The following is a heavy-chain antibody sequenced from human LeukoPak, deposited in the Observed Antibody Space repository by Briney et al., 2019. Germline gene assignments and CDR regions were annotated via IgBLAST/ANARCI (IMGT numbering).Heavy chain of an antibody. CDR3: AREVSSTAIINY. Sequence: GSLRLSCAASGFTFSTYAMSWVRQAPGKGLEWIGEINHSGSTNYNPSLKSRVTISVDTSKNQFSLKLSSVTAADTAVYYCAREVSSTAIINYWGQGTLVTVSS. D-gene: IGHD5-18*01. V-gene: IGHV4-34*01. CDR2: INHSGST. CDR1: GFTFSTYA. J-gene: IGHJ4*02.